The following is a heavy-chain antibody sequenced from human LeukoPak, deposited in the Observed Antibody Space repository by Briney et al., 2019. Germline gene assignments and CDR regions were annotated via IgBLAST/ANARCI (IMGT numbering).Heavy chain of an antibody. V-gene: IGHV3-30*04. Sequence: GGSLRLSCAASGFIFSSYVMQWVRQAPGKGLEWVAAISSDGSNKYYTDSVKGRFTISRDNSKNMLYLQMNSLRAEDTAEYYCARDTSTTLDYWGQGTLVTVSS. D-gene: IGHD2-15*01. CDR1: GFIFSSYV. J-gene: IGHJ4*02. CDR2: ISSDGSNK. CDR3: ARDTSTTLDY.